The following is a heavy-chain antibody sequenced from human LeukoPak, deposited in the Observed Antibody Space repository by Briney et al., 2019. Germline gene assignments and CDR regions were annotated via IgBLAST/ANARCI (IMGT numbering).Heavy chain of an antibody. CDR1: GGTFSSYA. V-gene: IGHV1-69*13. J-gene: IGHJ3*02. CDR3: ARGAQDCSSTSCLDDAFDI. CDR2: IIPIFGTA. Sequence: ASVKVSCKASGGTFSSYAISWVRQAPGQGLEWMGGIIPIFGTANYARKFQGRVTITADESTSTAYMELSSLRSEDTAVYYCARGAQDCSSTSCLDDAFDIWGQGTMVTVSS. D-gene: IGHD2-2*01.